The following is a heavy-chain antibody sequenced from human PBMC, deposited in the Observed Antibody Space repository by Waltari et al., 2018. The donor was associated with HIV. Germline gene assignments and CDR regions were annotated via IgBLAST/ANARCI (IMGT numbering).Heavy chain of an antibody. CDR2: RKHDGSER. D-gene: IGHD5-12*01. CDR1: GFTFSSHW. Sequence: EVQVVESGGGLVQPGGSLRLSCEGFGFTFSSHWMSWVRQAPGKGLEWVANRKHDGSERYFVDSVKGRFAISRDNANNSLFLQMNSLRAEDTAVYYCARDVMGIVAKPYGVDVWGQGTTVTVSS. J-gene: IGHJ6*02. V-gene: IGHV3-7*01. CDR3: ARDVMGIVAKPYGVDV.